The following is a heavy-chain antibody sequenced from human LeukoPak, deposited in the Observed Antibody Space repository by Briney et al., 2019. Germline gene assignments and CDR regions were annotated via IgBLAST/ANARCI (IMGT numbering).Heavy chain of an antibody. CDR1: GFIFSNAW. CDR3: TTDHDYGDYAPQVA. V-gene: IGHV3-15*01. D-gene: IGHD4-17*01. Sequence: KPGGSLRLSCVVSGFIFSNAWLTWVRQAPGKGLEWVGRIKSKTDGETTDYAAPVKGRFTISRDDSKNTLCLQMNSLKTEDTAVYYCTTDHDYGDYAPQVAWGQGTLVTVSS. J-gene: IGHJ5*02. CDR2: IKSKTDGETT.